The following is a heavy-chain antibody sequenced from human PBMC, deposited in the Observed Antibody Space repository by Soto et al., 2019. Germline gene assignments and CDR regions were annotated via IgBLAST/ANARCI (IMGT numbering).Heavy chain of an antibody. CDR2: MQHTGNT. V-gene: IGHV4-4*07. Sequence: SETLSLTCAVSGASIRSYHWSWIRQPAGKGLEWIGRMQHTGNTNYNPSLKSRVTMSVDTSKNQISLKMTSVTAADTAVYFCAKDVSSRRWFDPWGQGILVTVS. CDR1: GASIRSYH. CDR3: AKDVSSRRWFDP. J-gene: IGHJ5*02. D-gene: IGHD3-16*01.